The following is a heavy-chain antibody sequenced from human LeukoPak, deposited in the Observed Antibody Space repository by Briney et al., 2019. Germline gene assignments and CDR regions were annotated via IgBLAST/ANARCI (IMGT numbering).Heavy chain of an antibody. Sequence: SETLSLTCTVSGGSISSYYWSWIRQPPGKGLEWIGSFFYTGGTYYNPSLSSRVIISGDTSKNEFSLKLTSVTAADTAVYYCVRASVESGGAFDIWGQGTMVTVSS. CDR2: FFYTGGT. J-gene: IGHJ3*02. CDR3: VRASVESGGAFDI. D-gene: IGHD2-15*01. V-gene: IGHV4-59*01. CDR1: GGSISSYY.